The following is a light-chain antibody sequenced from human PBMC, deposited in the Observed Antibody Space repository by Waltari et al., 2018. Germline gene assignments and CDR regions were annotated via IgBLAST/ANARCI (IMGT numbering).Light chain of an antibody. CDR2: EVT. J-gene: IGLJ2*01. CDR1: SSDVGRYNL. CDR3: CSYDGGKSLL. V-gene: IGLV2-23*02. Sequence: QSALTQPASVSGSPGQSITLSCTDTSSDVGRYNLVAWYQQHPRKAPKLVTYEVTVRPPELSSRFSGSKSGNTASLTISGLQAEDEADYYCCSYDGGKSLLFGGGTKLTVL.